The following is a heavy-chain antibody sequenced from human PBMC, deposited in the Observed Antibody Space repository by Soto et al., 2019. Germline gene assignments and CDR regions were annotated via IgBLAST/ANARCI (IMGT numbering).Heavy chain of an antibody. CDR1: GFPVSSNY. J-gene: IGHJ3*01. V-gene: IGHV3-66*01. D-gene: IGHD3-22*01. Sequence: GGSLRLSCAASGFPVSSNYMSWVRQAPGKGLEWVSVIYSGGSTYYADSVKGRFTISRDNSKNSLYLQMNSLRAEDTAVYYCARDQLYYNDISGRPLNAFDVWGQGTMVTVSS. CDR3: ARDQLYYNDISGRPLNAFDV. CDR2: IYSGGST.